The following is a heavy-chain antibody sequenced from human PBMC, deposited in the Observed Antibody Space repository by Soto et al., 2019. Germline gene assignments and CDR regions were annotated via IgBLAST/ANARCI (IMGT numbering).Heavy chain of an antibody. CDR1: VVTFSSYA. Sequence: CXVKVSCNSSVVTFSSYAISFVRQAPGQGLEWMGGIIPIFGTANYAQKFQGRFTITADKSTSTAYMELSSLRSEDTAVYYCASLYDSSGYYYVYWGQGTLVTVSS. CDR2: IIPIFGTA. D-gene: IGHD3-22*01. V-gene: IGHV1-69*06. CDR3: ASLYDSSGYYYVY. J-gene: IGHJ4*02.